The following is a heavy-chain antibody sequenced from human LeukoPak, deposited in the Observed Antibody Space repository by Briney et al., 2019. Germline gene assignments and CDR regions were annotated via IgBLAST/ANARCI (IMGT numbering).Heavy chain of an antibody. Sequence: GGSLRLSCAASGFSFSSFEMNWVRQASGKGLEWISYISTSGASTYYADSVRGRFTISRDNAKDSLYLRMDTLRVEDSAVYYCARERGYNYGYSGYYDHWGQGILVSVSS. J-gene: IGHJ4*02. V-gene: IGHV3-48*03. D-gene: IGHD5-18*01. CDR1: GFSFSSFE. CDR2: ISTSGAST. CDR3: ARERGYNYGYSGYYDH.